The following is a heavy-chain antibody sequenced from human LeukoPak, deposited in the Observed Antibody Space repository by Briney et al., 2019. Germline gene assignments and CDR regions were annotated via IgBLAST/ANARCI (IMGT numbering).Heavy chain of an antibody. V-gene: IGHV1-2*02. Sequence: ASVKVSCKASGYTFTDYYIHWVRQAPGQGLEWMAWMNPNSGGTSYAQKFQGRVTLTRDTSISTAYMELSRLRFDDTAVNYCARNKEGKSLDYWGQGTPVTVSS. J-gene: IGHJ4*02. CDR2: MNPNSGGT. CDR3: ARNKEGKSLDY. CDR1: GYTFTDYY.